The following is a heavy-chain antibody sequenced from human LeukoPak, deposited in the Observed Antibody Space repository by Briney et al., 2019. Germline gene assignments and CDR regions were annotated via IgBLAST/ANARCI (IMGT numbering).Heavy chain of an antibody. CDR3: ARVGAAAAPFDP. CDR1: GGSISSYY. Sequence: SETLSLTCTVSGGSISSYYWSWIRQPPGEGLEWIGYIYYSGSTNYNPSLKSRVTISVDTSKNQFSLKLSSVTAADTAVYYCARVGAAAAPFDPWGQGTLVTVSS. V-gene: IGHV4-59*01. J-gene: IGHJ5*02. D-gene: IGHD6-13*01. CDR2: IYYSGST.